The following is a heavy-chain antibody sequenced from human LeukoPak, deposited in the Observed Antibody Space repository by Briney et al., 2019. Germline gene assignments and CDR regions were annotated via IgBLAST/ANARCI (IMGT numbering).Heavy chain of an antibody. Sequence: PSQTLSLTCTVSGGSISSGGYSWSWIRQHPGKGLEWIGYIYYSGSTYYNPSLKGRVTMSVDTSKNQFSLKLNSVTAADTALYYCARDLGSSSDDWGQGTLVTVSS. J-gene: IGHJ4*02. D-gene: IGHD6-6*01. CDR3: ARDLGSSSDD. CDR2: IYYSGST. V-gene: IGHV4-31*03. CDR1: GGSISSGGYS.